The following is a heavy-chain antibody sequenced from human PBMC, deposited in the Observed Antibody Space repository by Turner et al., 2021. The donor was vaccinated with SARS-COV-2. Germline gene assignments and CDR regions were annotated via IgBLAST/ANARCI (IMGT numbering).Heavy chain of an antibody. V-gene: IGHV1-24*01. CDR1: GYTLTELS. CDR3: ATDDILTGYYTSFDY. Sequence: QVQLVQSGAEVKKPGPSVKVSCKVSGYTLTELSMHWVRQAPGKGLEWMGGFDPEDGETISAQKFQGRVTMTGDTSTDTAYMELSSLRSEDTAVYYCATDDILTGYYTSFDYWGQGTLVTVSS. J-gene: IGHJ4*02. D-gene: IGHD3-9*01. CDR2: FDPEDGET.